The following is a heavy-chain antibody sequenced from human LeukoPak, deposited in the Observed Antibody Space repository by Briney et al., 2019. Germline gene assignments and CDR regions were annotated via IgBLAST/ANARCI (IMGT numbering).Heavy chain of an antibody. Sequence: ASVNVSCNVSGHTLTELYLHWVRQAPGTGQEWMGGFDPEDDETIYVQMFQGRVTMTDHTSTDTAYMELSSVRSEDTAVYYCATNPFYDSSGYRDYLGQGTLVTVPS. CDR1: GHTLTELY. CDR3: ATNPFYDSSGYRDY. J-gene: IGHJ4*02. D-gene: IGHD3-22*01. CDR2: FDPEDDET. V-gene: IGHV1-24*01.